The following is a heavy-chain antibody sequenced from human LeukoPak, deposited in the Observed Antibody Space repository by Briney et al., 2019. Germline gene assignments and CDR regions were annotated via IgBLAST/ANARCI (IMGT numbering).Heavy chain of an antibody. Sequence: SETLSLTCAVYGGSFSGYYWSWNRQPPGKGLEWIGEINHSGSTNYNPSLKSRVTISVDTSKNQFSLKLSSVTAADTAVYYCARYSSRSIDYWGQGTLVTVSS. CDR2: INHSGST. V-gene: IGHV4-34*01. CDR1: GGSFSGYY. CDR3: ARYSSRSIDY. J-gene: IGHJ4*02. D-gene: IGHD6-13*01.